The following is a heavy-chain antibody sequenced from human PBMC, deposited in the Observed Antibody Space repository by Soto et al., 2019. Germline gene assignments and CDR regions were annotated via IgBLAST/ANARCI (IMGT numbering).Heavy chain of an antibody. D-gene: IGHD5-18*01. CDR3: ARDRGSSYRYAPAY. CDR1: GYTFTSYG. V-gene: IGHV1-18*01. Sequence: QVQLVQSGPEVRKPGASVKVSCKASGYTFTSYGITWLRQAPGQGLEWMGWISAYNGNTNYEQKLQDRVAMTTDTSTSTASMETRSLRSDATAVYYCARDRGSSYRYAPAYWGQGTMVTDSS. J-gene: IGHJ4*02. CDR2: ISAYNGNT.